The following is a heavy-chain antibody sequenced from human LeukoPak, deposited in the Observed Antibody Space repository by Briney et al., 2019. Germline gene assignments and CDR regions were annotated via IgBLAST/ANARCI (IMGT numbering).Heavy chain of an antibody. CDR3: ARALAGTTGRFDF. D-gene: IGHD1-7*01. Sequence: SETLSLTCTVSGDSISSSSYYWDWIRQPPGKGLEWIGSTFYSGSTYYNPSLKSRVTISVDTSKNQFSLKLTSVTAADTAVYYCARALAGTTGRFDFWGQGTLVTVSS. J-gene: IGHJ4*02. CDR2: TFYSGST. V-gene: IGHV4-39*07. CDR1: GDSISSSSYY.